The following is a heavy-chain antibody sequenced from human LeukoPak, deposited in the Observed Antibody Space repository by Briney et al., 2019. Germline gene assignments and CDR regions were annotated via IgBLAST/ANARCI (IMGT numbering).Heavy chain of an antibody. Sequence: SQTLSLTCTVSGGSVSSGGYYWSWIRQHPGKGLEWIGYIYYSGSTYYNPSLKSRVTISVDTSKNQFPLKLSSVTAADTAVYYCATYTWIQLWFASNAFDIWGQGTMVTVSS. V-gene: IGHV4-31*03. CDR2: IYYSGST. D-gene: IGHD5-18*01. CDR3: ATYTWIQLWFASNAFDI. CDR1: GGSVSSGGYY. J-gene: IGHJ3*02.